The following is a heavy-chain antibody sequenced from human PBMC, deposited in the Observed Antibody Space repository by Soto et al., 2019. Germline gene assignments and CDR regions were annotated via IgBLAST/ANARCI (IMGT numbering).Heavy chain of an antibody. J-gene: IGHJ6*02. CDR1: GGTFSSYA. CDR3: ASPATSYSSSWAMSDNYYYYGMDV. Sequence: SVKVSCKASGGTFSSYAISWVRQAPGQGLEWMGGIIPIFGTANYAQKFRGRITITADESTSTAYMELSSLRSEDTAVYYCASPATSYSSSWAMSDNYYYYGMDVWGQGTTVTVSS. V-gene: IGHV1-69*13. CDR2: IIPIFGTA. D-gene: IGHD6-13*01.